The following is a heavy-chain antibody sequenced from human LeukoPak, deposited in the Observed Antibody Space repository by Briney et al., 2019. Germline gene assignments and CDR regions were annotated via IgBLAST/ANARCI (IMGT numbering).Heavy chain of an antibody. Sequence: PGGSLRLSCAASGFTFTRFWLTWVRQSPGKGLEWVANINPDGTKTTYVDSVEGRFAISRDNAKNSVFLLMTSLRAEDTAMYYCATAPASVDSSWGQGTLVAASS. V-gene: IGHV3-7*01. CDR2: INPDGTKT. D-gene: IGHD3-3*01. CDR3: ATAPASVDSS. J-gene: IGHJ5*02. CDR1: GFTFTRFW.